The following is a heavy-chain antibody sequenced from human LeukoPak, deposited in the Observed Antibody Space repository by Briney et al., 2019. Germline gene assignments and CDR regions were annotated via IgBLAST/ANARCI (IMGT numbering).Heavy chain of an antibody. CDR1: GGSISSSSYY. CDR2: MYYGGST. J-gene: IGHJ3*02. CDR3: ARWTESPYSSSWDDAFDI. D-gene: IGHD6-13*01. V-gene: IGHV4-39*07. Sequence: SETLSLTCTVSGGSISSSSYYWGWIRQPPGKGLEWIGSMYYGGSTYYNPSLKSRVTISVDPSKNQFSLKLTSVTAADTAVYYCARWTESPYSSSWDDAFDIWGQGTMVTVSS.